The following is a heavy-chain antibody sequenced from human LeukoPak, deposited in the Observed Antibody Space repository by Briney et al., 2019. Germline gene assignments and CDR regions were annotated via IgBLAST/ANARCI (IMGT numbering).Heavy chain of an antibody. V-gene: IGHV1-2*02. CDR1: GYTFTGYY. Sequence: ASVKVSCKASGYTFTGYYMHWVRQAPGQGLEWMGWISPNSGGTNYAQKFQGRVTMTRDTSISTAYMELSRLRSDDTAVYYCRVAYGSGSFRAFDYWGQGTLVTVSS. CDR3: RVAYGSGSFRAFDY. CDR2: ISPNSGGT. J-gene: IGHJ4*02. D-gene: IGHD3-10*01.